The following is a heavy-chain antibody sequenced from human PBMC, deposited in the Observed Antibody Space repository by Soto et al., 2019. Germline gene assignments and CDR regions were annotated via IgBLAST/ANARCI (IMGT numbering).Heavy chain of an antibody. D-gene: IGHD4-4*01. J-gene: IGHJ3*02. Sequence: VKVSCKASGYTFTSYYMPWLRQPPGQGLEWMGIINPSGGSTYYAQKFQGRVTTTRDTSTSTVYMELSSLRSEDTAVYYCARGMTTVTSDAFDIWGQGTMVTVS. CDR1: GYTFTSYY. V-gene: IGHV1-46*01. CDR2: INPSGGST. CDR3: ARGMTTVTSDAFDI.